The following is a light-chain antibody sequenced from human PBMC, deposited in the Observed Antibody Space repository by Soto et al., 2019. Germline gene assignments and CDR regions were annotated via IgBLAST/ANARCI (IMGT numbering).Light chain of an antibody. CDR1: QNVYINS. V-gene: IGKV3-20*01. CDR3: QQYGGAPLT. CDR2: GPS. Sequence: EIVLTQSPRTLSLSPGESATLSCRASQNVYINSLAWFQQKPSQTPRLLIYGPSTRAAGVPDRFTGSGSGADFALTITSLEPEDFAMYYCQQYGGAPLTFGPGTRV. J-gene: IGKJ3*01.